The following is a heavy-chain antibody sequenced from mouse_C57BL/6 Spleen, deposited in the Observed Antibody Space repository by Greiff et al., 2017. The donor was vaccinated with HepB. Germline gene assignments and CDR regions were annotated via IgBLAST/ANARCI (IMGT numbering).Heavy chain of an antibody. CDR3: ARWSTTVEGDY. J-gene: IGHJ4*01. CDR1: GYAFSSYW. CDR2: LDPGDGDP. Sequence: QVQLQQSGAELVKPGASVKISCKASGYAFSSYWMNWVKQRPGTGLEWIGQLDPGDGDPNYNGKCKGKATLTADKSSSTAYLQLSSLTSEDSAVYFCARWSTTVEGDYWGQGTSVTVSS. D-gene: IGHD1-1*01. V-gene: IGHV1-80*01.